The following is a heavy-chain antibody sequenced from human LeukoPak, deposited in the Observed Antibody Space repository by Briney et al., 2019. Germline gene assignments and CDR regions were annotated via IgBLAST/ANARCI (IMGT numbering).Heavy chain of an antibody. V-gene: IGHV1-46*01. J-gene: IGHJ4*02. Sequence: ASVKVSCKASGYTFTTYYIHWVRQAPGQGLEWMGIINPSGGSTNYAQKFQGRVTMTRDTSTSTVYLELSSLRSEDTAVYYCTRGGEYSASPGVYWGQGTLVTVSS. CDR1: GYTFTTYY. CDR2: INPSGGST. D-gene: IGHD6-6*01. CDR3: TRGGEYSASPGVY.